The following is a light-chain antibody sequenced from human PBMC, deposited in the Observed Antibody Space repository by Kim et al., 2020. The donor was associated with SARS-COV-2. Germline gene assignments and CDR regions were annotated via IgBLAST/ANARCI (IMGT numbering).Light chain of an antibody. V-gene: IGLV3-19*01. CDR3: NSRDTNSDRWV. J-gene: IGLJ3*02. CDR1: DHNTFD. Sequence: ARGNTVRLTCREDDHNTFDVSWYQKEPRQTPILIIFHNIRRPAVIPNRFFAATSGDTASLTITGVQAEDEADYYCNSRDTNSDRWVFGGGTQLTVL. CDR2: HNI.